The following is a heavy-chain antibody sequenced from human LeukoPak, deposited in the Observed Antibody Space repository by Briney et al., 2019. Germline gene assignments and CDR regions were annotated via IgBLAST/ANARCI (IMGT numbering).Heavy chain of an antibody. CDR3: ARGGAYGSGNHYRGGAFDI. D-gene: IGHD3-10*01. V-gene: IGHV3-53*01. J-gene: IGHJ3*02. Sequence: SGGSLRLSCATSGFSVSDNYMTWVRQAPGKGLEWVSVIYRGGSTYYADSVKGRFTISRDNSKNTVYLQMNSLRVEGTAVYYCARGGAYGSGNHYRGGAFDIWGQGTMVTVSS. CDR2: IYRGGST. CDR1: GFSVSDNY.